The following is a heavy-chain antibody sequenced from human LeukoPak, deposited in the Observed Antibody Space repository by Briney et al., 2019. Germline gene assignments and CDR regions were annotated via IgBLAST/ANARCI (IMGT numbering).Heavy chain of an antibody. CDR3: TRARISTAMVRLDYYYGMDV. CDR2: INHSGST. CDR1: GGSISSTGYY. V-gene: IGHV4-39*07. J-gene: IGHJ6*02. Sequence: SETLSLTCSVSGGSISSTGYYWGWIRQPPGKGLEWIGEINHSGSTNYNPSLKSRVTISVDTSKNQFSLKLSSVTAADTAVYYCTRARISTAMVRLDYYYGMDVWGQGTTVTVSS. D-gene: IGHD5-18*01.